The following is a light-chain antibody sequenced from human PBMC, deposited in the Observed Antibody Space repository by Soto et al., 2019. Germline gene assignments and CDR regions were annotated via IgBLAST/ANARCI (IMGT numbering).Light chain of an antibody. V-gene: IGLV2-23*01. J-gene: IGLJ2*01. Sequence: QSALTQPASVSGSPGQSITISCTGTSSDVGTYNLVSWYQQHPGKAPKLMIYEGNKRPSGVSNRFSGSKSGNTASLTISGLQAEDEADYHCLSYTGSDARVVFGGGTKLTVL. CDR2: EGN. CDR1: SSDVGTYNL. CDR3: LSYTGSDARVV.